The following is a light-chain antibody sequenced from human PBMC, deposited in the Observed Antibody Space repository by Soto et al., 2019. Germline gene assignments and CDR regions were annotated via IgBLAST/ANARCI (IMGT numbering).Light chain of an antibody. V-gene: IGKV3-20*01. CDR2: DAS. Sequence: MTQSPATLSVSPGERATLSCRASQSVRSNLAWYQQKPGQAPRLLIYDASSRATGIPDRFSGSGSGTDFALTISRLEPEDFAVYYCQQYGSSPRTFGQGTKVDIK. CDR1: QSVRSN. J-gene: IGKJ1*01. CDR3: QQYGSSPRT.